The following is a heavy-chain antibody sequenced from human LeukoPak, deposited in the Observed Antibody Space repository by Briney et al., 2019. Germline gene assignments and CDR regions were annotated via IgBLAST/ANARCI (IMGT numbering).Heavy chain of an antibody. CDR3: ATSWGYYYGSEREDYYYYMDV. J-gene: IGHJ6*03. Sequence: ASVKVSCKVSGYTLTELSMHWVRQAPGKGLEWMGGFDPEDGETIYAQKFQGRVTMTEDTSTDTAYMELSSLRSEDTAVYYCATSWGYYYGSEREDYYYYMDVWGKGTTVTISS. V-gene: IGHV1-24*01. CDR1: GYTLTELS. D-gene: IGHD3-10*01. CDR2: FDPEDGET.